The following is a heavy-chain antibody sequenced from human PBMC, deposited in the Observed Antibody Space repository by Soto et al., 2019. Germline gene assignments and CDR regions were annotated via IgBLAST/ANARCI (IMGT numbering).Heavy chain of an antibody. V-gene: IGHV3-23*01. Sequence: PGGSLRLSCAASGFTFSSYAMKWVRQAPGKGLEWVSLIGESGTPTYYADSVKGRFTISRDNSGNTLFLEMYSLRAEDTAVYYCARYIPGVRYYGMDVSGQGTTVTVSS. CDR3: ARYIPGVRYYGMDV. D-gene: IGHD2-2*01. CDR1: GFTFSSYA. CDR2: IGESGTPT. J-gene: IGHJ6*02.